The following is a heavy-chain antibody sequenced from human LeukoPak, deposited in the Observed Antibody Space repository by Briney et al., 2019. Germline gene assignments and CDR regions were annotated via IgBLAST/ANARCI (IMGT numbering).Heavy chain of an antibody. CDR1: GFTFDDYA. J-gene: IGHJ3*02. D-gene: IGHD3-16*01. CDR3: AKGARGGFYDAFDI. Sequence: PGRSLRLSCAASGFTFDDYAMHWVRQAPGKGLEWVSGISWNSGSIGYADSVKGRFTISRDNAKNSLYLQMNSLRAEDMALYYCAKGARGGFYDAFDIWGQGTMVTVSS. V-gene: IGHV3-9*03. CDR2: ISWNSGSI.